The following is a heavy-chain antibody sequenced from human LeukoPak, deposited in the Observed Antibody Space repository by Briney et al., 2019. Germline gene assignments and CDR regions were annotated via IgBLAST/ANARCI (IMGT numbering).Heavy chain of an antibody. CDR1: GYTFTSYG. Sequence: ASVKVSCKASGYTFTSYGISWVRQAPGQGLEWMGWISAYNGNTNYAQKLQGRVTMTTDTSTSTAYMELRSLRSDDTAVYYCARVRWFGDIIANYHYYYMDVWGKGTTVTVSS. CDR2: ISAYNGNT. J-gene: IGHJ6*03. CDR3: ARVRWFGDIIANYHYYYMDV. V-gene: IGHV1-18*01. D-gene: IGHD3-10*01.